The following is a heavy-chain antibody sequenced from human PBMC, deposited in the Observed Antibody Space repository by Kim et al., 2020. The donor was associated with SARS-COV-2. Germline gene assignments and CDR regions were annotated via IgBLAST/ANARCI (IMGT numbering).Heavy chain of an antibody. Sequence: GGSLRLSCAASGFTFSSYTMSRVRQAPGKGLEWVSAISGSGGSTYYADSVKGRFTISRDNSKNTLYLQMNSLRAEDTAVYYCANQNTYYYDSSGNLRAFDIWGQGTMVTVSS. CDR1: GFTFSSYT. D-gene: IGHD3-22*01. J-gene: IGHJ3*02. CDR2: ISGSGGST. CDR3: ANQNTYYYDSSGNLRAFDI. V-gene: IGHV3-23*01.